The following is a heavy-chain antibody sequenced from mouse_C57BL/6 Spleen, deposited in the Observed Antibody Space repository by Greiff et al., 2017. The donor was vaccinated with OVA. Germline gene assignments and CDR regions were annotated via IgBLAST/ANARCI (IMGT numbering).Heavy chain of an antibody. V-gene: IGHV2-9*01. CDR2: IWGGGST. J-gene: IGHJ4*01. Sequence: VKLMESGPGLVAPSQSLSITCTVSGFSLTSYGVDWVRQPPGKGLEWLGVIWGGGSTNYNSALMSRLSISKDNSKSQVFLKMNSLQTDDTAMYYCASGGYYDYDDENYYAMDYWGQGTSVTVSS. CDR1: GFSLTSYG. D-gene: IGHD2-4*01. CDR3: ASGGYYDYDDENYYAMDY.